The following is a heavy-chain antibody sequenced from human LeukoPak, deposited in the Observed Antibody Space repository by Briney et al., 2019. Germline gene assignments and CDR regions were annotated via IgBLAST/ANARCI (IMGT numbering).Heavy chain of an antibody. CDR1: GFTFSSYG. J-gene: IGHJ4*02. CDR2: ISYGGSNK. D-gene: IGHD6-13*01. CDR3: AKWGAAAGFDY. Sequence: PGGSLRLSCAASGFTFSSYGMHWVRQAPGKGLEWVAVISYGGSNKYYGDSAKGRFTISRDNSKNTLYLQMNSLRTEDTAVYYCAKWGAAAGFDYWGQGTLVTVSS. V-gene: IGHV3-30*18.